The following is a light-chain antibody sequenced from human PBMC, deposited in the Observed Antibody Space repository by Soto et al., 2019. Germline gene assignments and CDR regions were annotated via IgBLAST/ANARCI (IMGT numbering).Light chain of an antibody. J-gene: IGKJ1*01. CDR2: GSS. CDR1: QSVSNSY. Sequence: EIVLTQSPGTLSLSPAERTTLSCRASQSVSNSYLAWYQQKPGQAPRLLIYGSSSRATGIPDRFSGSESGTDFTFTISGLEPEDFAVYYCEQDGGSPRMFGQGTKVEIK. CDR3: EQDGGSPRM. V-gene: IGKV3-20*01.